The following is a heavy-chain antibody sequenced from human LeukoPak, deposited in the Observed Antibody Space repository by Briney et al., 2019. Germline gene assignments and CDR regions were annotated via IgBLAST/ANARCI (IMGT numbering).Heavy chain of an antibody. V-gene: IGHV3-7*01. CDR3: TRDTGCSGGTCYSFYDY. CDR2: IKQDGSEK. J-gene: IGHJ4*02. CDR1: GFTFSSYW. Sequence: PGGSLRLSCAASGFTFSSYWMTWVRQAPGKGLEGVANIKQDGSEKYVDSVKGRFTISRDNAKNSLYLQMNSLKAEDTAVYYCTRDTGCSGGTCYSFYDYWGQGTLVTVSS. D-gene: IGHD2-15*01.